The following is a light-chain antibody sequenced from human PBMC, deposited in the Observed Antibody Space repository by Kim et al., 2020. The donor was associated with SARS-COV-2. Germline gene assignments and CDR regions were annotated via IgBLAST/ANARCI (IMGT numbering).Light chain of an antibody. CDR1: KLGDKY. CDR3: QAWDSSIYV. J-gene: IGLJ1*01. CDR2: RDN. V-gene: IGLV3-1*01. Sequence: SVAPGQAASITCYGDKLGDKYASWYQQKPGRSPVVVIFRDNRRPSGIPERFSGSNSGNTATLTISGTQAMDEADYYCQAWDSSIYVFGTGTKVTVL.